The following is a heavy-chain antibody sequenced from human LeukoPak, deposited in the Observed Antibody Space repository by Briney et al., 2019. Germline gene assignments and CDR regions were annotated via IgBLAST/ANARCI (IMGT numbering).Heavy chain of an antibody. CDR3: ARVAFSRHYYGSGSYYSNYFDY. CDR2: MNPNSGNT. D-gene: IGHD3-10*01. CDR1: GYTFTSYD. Sequence: ASVKVSCKASGYTFTSYDINWVRQATGQGLEWMGWMNPNSGNTGYAQKFQGRVTMTRNTSISTAYMELSSLRSEDTAVYYCARVAFSRHYYGSGSYYSNYFDYWGQGTLVTVSS. V-gene: IGHV1-8*01. J-gene: IGHJ4*02.